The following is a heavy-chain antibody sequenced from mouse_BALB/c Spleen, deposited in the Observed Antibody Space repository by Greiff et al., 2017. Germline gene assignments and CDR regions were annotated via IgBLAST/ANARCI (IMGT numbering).Heavy chain of an antibody. CDR3: ARGTSYWYFDV. CDR2: IYPYNGGT. D-gene: IGHD1-3*01. V-gene: IGHV1S29*02. CDR1: GYTFTDYN. Sequence: EVKLMESGPELVKPGASVKISCKASGYTFTDYNMHWVKQSHGKSLEWIGYIYPYNGGTGYNQKFKSKATLTVDNSSSTAYMELRSLTSEDSAVYYCARGTSYWYFDVWGAGTTVTVSS. J-gene: IGHJ1*01.